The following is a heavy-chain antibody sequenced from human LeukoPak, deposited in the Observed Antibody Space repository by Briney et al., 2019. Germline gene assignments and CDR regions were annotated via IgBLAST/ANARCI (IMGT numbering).Heavy chain of an antibody. J-gene: IGHJ6*03. CDR2: ISGSGGST. Sequence: GGSLRLSCAASGFTFSSYAMSWVRQAPGKGLEWVSAISGSGGSTYYADSVKGRFTISRDNSKNTLYLQMNSLRAEDTAVYYCAKDAPPRYCSSTSCYYMDVWGKGTTVTISS. D-gene: IGHD2-2*01. CDR3: AKDAPPRYCSSTSCYYMDV. V-gene: IGHV3-23*01. CDR1: GFTFSSYA.